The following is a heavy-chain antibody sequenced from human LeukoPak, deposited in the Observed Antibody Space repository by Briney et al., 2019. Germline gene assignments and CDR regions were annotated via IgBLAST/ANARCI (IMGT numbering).Heavy chain of an antibody. CDR3: ARHDRIRGLDY. CDR2: IYYSGST. Sequence: SETLSLTCTVSGGSISSYYWSWIRQPPGKGLEWIGYIYYSGSTNYNPSLKSRVTISVDTSKNQFSLKLSSVTAADTAVYYCARHDRIRGLDYGGQGTLVTVSS. D-gene: IGHD3-10*01. CDR1: GGSISSYY. V-gene: IGHV4-59*01. J-gene: IGHJ4*02.